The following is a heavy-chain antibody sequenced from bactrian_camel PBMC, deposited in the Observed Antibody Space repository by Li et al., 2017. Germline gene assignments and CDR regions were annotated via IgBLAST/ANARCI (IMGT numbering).Heavy chain of an antibody. CDR3: AGEQYGGCRASAAFGV. V-gene: IGHV3S57*01. CDR1: KSTYSSNF. CDR2: FHGAGRT. J-gene: IGHJ6*01. Sequence: ESGGGSVQTGGSLTLNCTASSKSTYSSNFMGWFRQTPGKEREGVAVFHGAGRTYGDSVNGRFTISKGNRKTILYLEMHNLKPEDTGVYYCAGEQYGGCRASAAFGVWGQGTQVTVS. D-gene: IGHD6*01.